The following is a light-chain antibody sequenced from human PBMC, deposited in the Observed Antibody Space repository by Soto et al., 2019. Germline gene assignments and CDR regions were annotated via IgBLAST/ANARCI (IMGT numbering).Light chain of an antibody. CDR2: DVS. Sequence: QLVLTQPASVSGSPGQSITISCTGTSSDVGGYNYVSWYQQHPGKAPKLMIYDVSNRPSGVSNRFSGSKSGNTASLTISGLKTEEEAASYCSSYTSSSTLVFGGGTKVTVL. J-gene: IGLJ2*01. CDR3: SSYTSSSTLV. CDR1: SSDVGGYNY. V-gene: IGLV2-14*01.